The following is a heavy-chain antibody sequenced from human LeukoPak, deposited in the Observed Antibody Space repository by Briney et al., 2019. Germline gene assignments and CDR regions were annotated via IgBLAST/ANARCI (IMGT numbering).Heavy chain of an antibody. CDR3: ARVRSVVPAALYLDY. CDR2: IYYSGST. J-gene: IGHJ4*02. CDR1: GGSISSYY. D-gene: IGHD2-2*01. V-gene: IGHV4-59*01. Sequence: SETLSLTCTVSGGSISSYYWSWIRQPPGKGLEWIGYIYYSGSTNYNPSLKSRVTISVDTSKNQFSLKLSSVTAADTAVYYCARVRSVVPAALYLDYWGQGTLVTVSS.